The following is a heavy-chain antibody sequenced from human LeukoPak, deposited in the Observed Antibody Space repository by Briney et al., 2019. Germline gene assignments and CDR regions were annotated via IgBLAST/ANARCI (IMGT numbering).Heavy chain of an antibody. V-gene: IGHV4-61*01. J-gene: IGHJ4*02. CDR3: ARGRSYGFDFDS. CDR1: GVSINTCCYY. D-gene: IGHD5-18*01. CDR2: KYYSGST. Sequence: SETLSLTCDVSGVSINTCCYYWTWIRQPPGKGLEWIGYKYYSGSTRYNSSLRSRLTISLDSSKNQFSLRLTSVTAADTAVYYCARGRSYGFDFDSWGPGTLVIVSS.